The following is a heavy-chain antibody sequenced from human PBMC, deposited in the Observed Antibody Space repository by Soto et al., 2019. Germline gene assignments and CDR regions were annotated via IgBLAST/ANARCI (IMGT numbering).Heavy chain of an antibody. J-gene: IGHJ5*01. V-gene: IGHV3-66*01. CDR1: GFTISSNY. D-gene: IGHD4-17*01. CDR2: IYSGGST. CDR3: ARKSVPERDWFGP. Sequence: GGSLRLSCAASGFTISSNYMSWVRQAPGKGLEWVSVIYSGGSTYYADSVKGRFTISRDNSKNTLYLQMNSLRAEDTAVYYCARKSVPERDWFGPWGEGTLVTGSS.